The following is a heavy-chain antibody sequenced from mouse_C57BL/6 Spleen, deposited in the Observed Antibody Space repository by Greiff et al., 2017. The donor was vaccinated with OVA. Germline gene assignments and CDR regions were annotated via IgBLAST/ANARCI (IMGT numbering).Heavy chain of an antibody. Sequence: QVQLKQPGAELVKPGASVKMSCKASGYTFTSYWITWVKQRPGQGLEWIGDIYPGSGSTNYNEKFKSKATLTVDTSSSTAYMQLSSLTSEDSAVYYCARSGPGTRYFDYWGQGTTLTVSS. D-gene: IGHD4-1*01. V-gene: IGHV1-55*01. CDR3: ARSGPGTRYFDY. CDR2: IYPGSGST. J-gene: IGHJ2*01. CDR1: GYTFTSYW.